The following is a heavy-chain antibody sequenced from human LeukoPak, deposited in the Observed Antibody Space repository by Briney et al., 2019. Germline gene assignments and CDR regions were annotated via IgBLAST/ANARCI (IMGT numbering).Heavy chain of an antibody. CDR1: GGSISSGTYY. CDR2: IYYSGST. V-gene: IGHV4-39*07. Sequence: PSETLSLTCTVSGGSISSGTYYWGWIRQPPGKGLEWIGSIYYSGSTYYNPSLKSRVTISVDTSKNQFSLKLSSVTAADTAVYYCARGAAILTGYFDYWGQGTLVTVSS. D-gene: IGHD3-9*01. J-gene: IGHJ4*02. CDR3: ARGAAILTGYFDY.